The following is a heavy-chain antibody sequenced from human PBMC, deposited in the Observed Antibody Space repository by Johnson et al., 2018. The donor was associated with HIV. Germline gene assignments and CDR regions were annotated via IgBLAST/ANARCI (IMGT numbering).Heavy chain of an antibody. CDR1: GFTFSNYD. CDR3: ARGSYDGDAFDI. J-gene: IGHJ3*02. D-gene: IGHD1-26*01. CDR2: IATTGDT. Sequence: VQLVESGGGLVQPGGSLILSCAASGFTFSNYDMHWVRQPTGKRLEWVSGIATTGDTYYAGSVKGRFTISRENAKNSLYLQLNSLRAGDTALYYCARGSYDGDAFDIWGQGTIVTVSS. V-gene: IGHV3-13*01.